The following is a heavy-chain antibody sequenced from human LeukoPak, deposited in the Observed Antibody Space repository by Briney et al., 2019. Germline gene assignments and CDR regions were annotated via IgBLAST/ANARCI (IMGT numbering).Heavy chain of an antibody. D-gene: IGHD3-10*01. J-gene: IGHJ4*02. CDR2: IKQDGSEK. CDR1: ELTFKKYG. CDR3: AKGSPIWFGEFHN. Sequence: GGSLSLSCEAPELTFKKYGITWFGKAPGKGLGWLANIKQDGSEKNYVDSVKGRFTISRDNAKNSLYLQMISLRAEDTALYYCAKGSPIWFGEFHNWGQGTLVTVSS. V-gene: IGHV3-7*03.